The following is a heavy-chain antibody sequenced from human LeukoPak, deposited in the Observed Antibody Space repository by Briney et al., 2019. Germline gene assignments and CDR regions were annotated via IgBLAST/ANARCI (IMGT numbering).Heavy chain of an antibody. D-gene: IGHD6-6*01. Sequence: SETLSLTCAVYGGSFSGYYWSWIRQPPGKGLEWIGEINHSGSTNYNPSLKSRVTISVDTSKNQFSLKLSSMTGADTAVYYCARWPLAYFDYWVQGSLVTVSS. CDR3: ARWPLAYFDY. J-gene: IGHJ4*02. CDR1: GGSFSGYY. CDR2: INHSGST. V-gene: IGHV4-34*01.